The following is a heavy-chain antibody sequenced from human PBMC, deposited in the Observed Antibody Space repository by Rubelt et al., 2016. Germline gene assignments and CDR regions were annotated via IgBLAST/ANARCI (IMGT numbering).Heavy chain of an antibody. D-gene: IGHD6-19*01. CDR1: GGTFSSYA. V-gene: IGHV1-69*01. Sequence: QVQLVQSGAEVKKPGSSVKVSCKASGGTFSSYAISWVRQAPGQGLEWMGGIIPIFGTANYAQKFQGRGTITADESTSTAYMELSRLRSDDTAVYYCARDLYKGPRWLVAYWGQGTLVTVSS. CDR2: IIPIFGTA. CDR3: ARDLYKGPRWLVAY. J-gene: IGHJ4*02.